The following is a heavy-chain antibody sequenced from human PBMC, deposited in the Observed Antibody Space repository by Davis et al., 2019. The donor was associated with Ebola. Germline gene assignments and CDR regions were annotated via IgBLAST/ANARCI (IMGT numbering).Heavy chain of an antibody. CDR2: TFPGDGTT. Sequence: GESLKISCEGSGYFFTNYWIAWVRQMPGKGLEWMGITFPGDGTTRYNPSFQGQVTISADKSIKTAFLQWSSLKASDTAMYYCATLRRTITGMDDGFDIWGQGTMVTVSS. J-gene: IGHJ3*02. V-gene: IGHV5-51*01. CDR1: GYFFTNYW. D-gene: IGHD1-20*01. CDR3: ATLRRTITGMDDGFDI.